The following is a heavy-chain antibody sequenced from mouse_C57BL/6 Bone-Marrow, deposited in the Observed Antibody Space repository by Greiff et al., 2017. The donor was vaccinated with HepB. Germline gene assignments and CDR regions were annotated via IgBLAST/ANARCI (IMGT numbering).Heavy chain of an antibody. CDR3: ATPAWFAY. Sequence: QVQLKESGAELVKPGASVKISCKASGYAFSSYWMNWVKQRPGKGLEWIGQIYPGDGDTNYNGKFKGKATLTADKSSSTAYMQLSSLTSEDSAVYFGATPAWFAYWGQGTLVTVSA. V-gene: IGHV1-80*01. J-gene: IGHJ3*01. CDR1: GYAFSSYW. CDR2: IYPGDGDT.